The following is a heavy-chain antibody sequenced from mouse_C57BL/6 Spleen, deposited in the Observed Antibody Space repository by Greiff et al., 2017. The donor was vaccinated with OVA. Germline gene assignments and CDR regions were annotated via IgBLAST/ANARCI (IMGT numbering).Heavy chain of an antibody. CDR3: ARLYYGSSPHY. D-gene: IGHD1-1*01. CDR2: INPNNGGT. CDR1: GYTFTDYN. Sequence: EVKLQESGPELVKPGASVKMSCKASGYTFTDYNMHWVKQSHGKSLEWIGYINPNNGGTSYNQKFKGKATLTVNKSSSTAYMELRSLTSEDSAVYYCARLYYGSSPHYWGQGTTLTVSS. V-gene: IGHV1-22*01. J-gene: IGHJ2*01.